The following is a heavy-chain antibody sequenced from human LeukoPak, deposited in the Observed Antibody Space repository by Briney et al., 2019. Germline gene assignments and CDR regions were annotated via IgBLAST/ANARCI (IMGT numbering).Heavy chain of an antibody. V-gene: IGHV4-59*12. J-gene: IGHJ5*02. CDR3: ARGKQLVRHWFDP. Sequence: SETLSLTCTVSGGSISTYYWSWIRQPPGKGLEWIGYINYSGSTNYNPSLQSRVTISVDTSKNQFSLKLSSVTAADTAVYYCARGKQLVRHWFDPWGQGTLVTVSS. CDR1: GGSISTYY. CDR2: INYSGST. D-gene: IGHD6-13*01.